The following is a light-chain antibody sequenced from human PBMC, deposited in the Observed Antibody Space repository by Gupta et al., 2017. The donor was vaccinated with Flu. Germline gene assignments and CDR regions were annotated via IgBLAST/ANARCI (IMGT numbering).Light chain of an antibody. J-gene: IGLJ3*02. CDR3: GTWDTSLIWV. Sequence: GSSSNSGNYFVSCYQHLPEKAPKLLFYENNNRPAGIPDLFSGSKSGSSATLGIAGLQTGDEADYYCGTWDTSLIWVFGGGTKLTVL. CDR2: ENN. V-gene: IGLV1-51*02. CDR1: SSNSGNYF.